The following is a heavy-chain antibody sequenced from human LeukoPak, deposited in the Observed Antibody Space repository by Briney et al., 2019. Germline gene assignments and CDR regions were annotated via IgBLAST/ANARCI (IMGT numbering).Heavy chain of an antibody. J-gene: IGHJ3*02. CDR1: GFTFSSYW. D-gene: IGHD4-17*01. CDR2: IDGDGSSA. CDR3: ARPQHGDLYAFDI. Sequence: GGSLRLSCAASGFTFSSYWMHWVRQAPGKRLVWVSRIDGDGSSATYEDSVKGRFTISRDSAKNTVYLQMNSLRAEDTAVYYCARPQHGDLYAFDIWGQGTMVTVSS. V-gene: IGHV3-74*01.